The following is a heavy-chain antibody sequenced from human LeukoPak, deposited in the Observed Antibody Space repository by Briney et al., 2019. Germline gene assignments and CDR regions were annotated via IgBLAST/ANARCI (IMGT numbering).Heavy chain of an antibody. Sequence: SETLSLTCTVSGGSISSYYWSWIRQPPGKGLEWIGYIYYSGSTNYNPSLKSRVTISVDTSKNQLSLKLSSVTAADTAVYYCARVSEYSSSWADWYFDLWGRGTLVTVSS. CDR3: ARVSEYSSSWADWYFDL. CDR2: IYYSGST. J-gene: IGHJ2*01. V-gene: IGHV4-59*01. D-gene: IGHD6-13*01. CDR1: GGSISSYY.